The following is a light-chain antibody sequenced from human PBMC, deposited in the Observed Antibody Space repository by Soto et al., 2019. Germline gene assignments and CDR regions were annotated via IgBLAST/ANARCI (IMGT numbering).Light chain of an antibody. CDR1: SSNIGAGFD. Sequence: QTVLTQPPSVSGAPGQRVTISCTGNSSNIGAGFDVHWYHQLPRTGPKLLIYSNNRRPSGVPDRFSGSKSATSASLAITGLQTEDEAVYFCQSYDSGLSGYVFGGGTKVTVL. CDR3: QSYDSGLSGYV. J-gene: IGLJ3*02. CDR2: SNN. V-gene: IGLV1-40*01.